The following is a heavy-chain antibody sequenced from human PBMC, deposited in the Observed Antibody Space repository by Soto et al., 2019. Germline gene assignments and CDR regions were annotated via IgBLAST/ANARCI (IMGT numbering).Heavy chain of an antibody. CDR3: ARNCNNSDCRQLYYFDY. V-gene: IGHV4-61*01. Sequence: TLSLTCTVPGGSVSNGMYYWNWIRPPPGKGLEWIGNVYFTGTTIYNPSIKSRVTMSVDTHKDQFFLKLTSVTAADTAVYYCARNCNNSDCRQLYYFDYWVLGTLVTVSS. CDR1: GGSVSNGMYY. CDR2: VYFTGTT. J-gene: IGHJ4*02. D-gene: IGHD2-8*01.